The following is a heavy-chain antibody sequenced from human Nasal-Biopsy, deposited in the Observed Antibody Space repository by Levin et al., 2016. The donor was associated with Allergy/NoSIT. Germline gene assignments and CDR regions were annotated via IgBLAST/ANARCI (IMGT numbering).Heavy chain of an antibody. J-gene: IGHJ6*03. CDR3: ARLRSECQSIDCYLGNFYYYYIDV. V-gene: IGHV4-59*12. D-gene: IGHD2-21*01. CDR1: GVSMSGNH. CDR2: VHSSGRT. Sequence: SETLSLTCYVSGVSMSGNHWSWVRQAPGKGLEWIGYVHSSGRTDYNPSLKNRVTISVDAFRNQFSLRVDSLTAADTAMYWCARLRSECQSIDCYLGNFYYYYIDVWGKGTTVTASS.